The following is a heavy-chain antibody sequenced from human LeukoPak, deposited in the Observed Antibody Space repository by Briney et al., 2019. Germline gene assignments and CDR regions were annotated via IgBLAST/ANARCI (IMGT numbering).Heavy chain of an antibody. CDR2: ISYDGSNK. CDR3: AKEGQLLPFDY. V-gene: IGHV3-30*18. J-gene: IGHJ4*02. Sequence: PGGSLRLSCVASGFIFRGYGIHWVRQAPGKGPEWVAVISYDGSNKYYADSVKGRFTISRDNPKNTVDLQMNSLRTEDTAVYYCAKEGQLLPFDYWGQGTLVTVSS. D-gene: IGHD2-2*01. CDR1: GFIFRGYG.